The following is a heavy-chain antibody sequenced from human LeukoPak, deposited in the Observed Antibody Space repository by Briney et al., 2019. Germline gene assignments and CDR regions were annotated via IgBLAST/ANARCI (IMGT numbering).Heavy chain of an antibody. CDR3: AREESITRTFDY. D-gene: IGHD3-10*01. CDR2: IYYSGST. J-gene: IGHJ4*02. Sequence: SDTLSLTCTVSGGSTINYYWNWIRQPPGQGLEWIGYIYYSGSTNYNPSLKSRVTISVDTSKKQVSLKLSSMTAADTAVYYCAREESITRTFDYWGQGALVTVSS. CDR1: GGSTINYY. V-gene: IGHV4-59*01.